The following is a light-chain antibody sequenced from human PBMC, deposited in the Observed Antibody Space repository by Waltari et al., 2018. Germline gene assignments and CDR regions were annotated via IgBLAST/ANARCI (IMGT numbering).Light chain of an antibody. Sequence: QSALTQPASVSGSHGHSITIPCTRTSSAVGSSNRASWFQQHPGKGPKILIYEGTQRLSGVSDRFSGSKSGNTASLTLSGLQPEDEADYYCCAHAGGGTHYAFGTGTKVTVL. CDR3: CAHAGGGTHYA. V-gene: IGLV2-23*01. J-gene: IGLJ1*01. CDR1: SSAVGSSNR. CDR2: EGT.